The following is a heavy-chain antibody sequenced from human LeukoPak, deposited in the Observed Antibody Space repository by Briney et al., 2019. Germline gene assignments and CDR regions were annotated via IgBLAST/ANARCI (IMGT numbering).Heavy chain of an antibody. Sequence: GASVKVSCKASGYTFTGYYMHWVRQAPGQGLEWMGWINPNSGGTNYAQKFQGRVTMTRDTSISTAYMELSRLRSDDTAVYYCARARSMVRGVPGRAFDIWGQGTMVTVSS. CDR3: ARARSMVRGVPGRAFDI. CDR2: INPNSGGT. V-gene: IGHV1-2*02. CDR1: GYTFTGYY. D-gene: IGHD3-10*01. J-gene: IGHJ3*02.